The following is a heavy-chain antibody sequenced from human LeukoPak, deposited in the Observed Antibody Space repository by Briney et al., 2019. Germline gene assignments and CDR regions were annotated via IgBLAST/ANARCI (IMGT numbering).Heavy chain of an antibody. CDR2: ISAYNGNT. J-gene: IGHJ3*02. CDR1: GYTFTSYG. Sequence: ASVKVSCKASGYTFTSYGISWVRQAPGQGLEWMGWISAYNGNTNYAQKLQGRVTMTTDTSTSTAYMELRSLRSDDTAVYYCARDRDFDWLLRSDYYDSSGYSDAFDIWGQGTMVTVSS. V-gene: IGHV1-18*01. CDR3: ARDRDFDWLLRSDYYDSSGYSDAFDI. D-gene: IGHD3-22*01.